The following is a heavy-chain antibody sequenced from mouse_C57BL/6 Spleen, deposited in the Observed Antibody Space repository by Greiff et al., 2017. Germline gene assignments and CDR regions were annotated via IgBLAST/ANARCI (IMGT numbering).Heavy chain of an antibody. J-gene: IGHJ1*03. CDR2: IYPGDGDT. V-gene: IGHV1-82*01. CDR3: ATQVITTVVGDFDV. D-gene: IGHD1-1*01. CDR1: GYAFSSSW. Sequence: VQLVESGPELVKPGASVKISCKASGYAFSSSWMNWVKPRPGKGLEWIGRIYPGDGDTNYTGKFKGKATRTADKSSSTAYRQLSSLTSEDSAVYVCATQVITTVVGDFDVWGTGTTVTVAS.